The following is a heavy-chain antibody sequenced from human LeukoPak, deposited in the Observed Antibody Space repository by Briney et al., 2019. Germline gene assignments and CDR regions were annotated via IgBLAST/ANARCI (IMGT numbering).Heavy chain of an antibody. CDR1: GGSISSGGYS. Sequence: SETLSLTCAVSGGSISSGGYSWSWIRQPPGKGLEWIGYIYHSGSTYYNPSLKSRVTISVDTSKNQFSLKLSSVTAADTAVYYCARGGKLRFLEWLSKGGLDYWGQGTLVTVSS. CDR2: IYHSGST. V-gene: IGHV4-30-2*01. D-gene: IGHD3-3*01. J-gene: IGHJ4*02. CDR3: ARGGKLRFLEWLSKGGLDY.